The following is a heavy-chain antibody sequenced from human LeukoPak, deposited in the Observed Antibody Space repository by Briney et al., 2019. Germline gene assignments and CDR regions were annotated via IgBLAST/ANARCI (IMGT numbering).Heavy chain of an antibody. CDR2: IYYSGST. D-gene: IGHD5-18*01. Sequence: PSQTLSLTCTVSGGSISSGGYYWSWIRQHPGKGLEWIGYIYYSGSTYYNPSLKSRVTISVDTSKNQFSLKLSSVTAADTAVYYCARGREDTAMVDYWGQGTLVTVSS. CDR3: ARGREDTAMVDY. V-gene: IGHV4-31*03. J-gene: IGHJ4*02. CDR1: GGSISSGGYY.